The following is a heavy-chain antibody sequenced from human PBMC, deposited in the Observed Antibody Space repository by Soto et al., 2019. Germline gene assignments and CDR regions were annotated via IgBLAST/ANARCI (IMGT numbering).Heavy chain of an antibody. V-gene: IGHV1-18*01. J-gene: IGHJ4*02. CDR1: GYTFTSYG. CDR3: ARDWSRYYDSIGLLWFY. D-gene: IGHD3-22*01. Sequence: ASVKVSCKASGYTFTSYGISWVRQAPGQGLEWVGWISAHNGDTRYAQNLQGRITMTTDTFTNTAYMELTSLTSDDTAVYYCARDWSRYYDSIGLLWFYWAQGTLVTVSS. CDR2: ISAHNGDT.